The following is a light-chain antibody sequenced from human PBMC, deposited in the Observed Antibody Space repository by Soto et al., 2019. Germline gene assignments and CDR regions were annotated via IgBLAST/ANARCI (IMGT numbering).Light chain of an antibody. CDR3: SSYTTSSTQV. V-gene: IGLV2-14*01. Sequence: QSALTQPASVSGSPGQSITIACAGTSSDVGGYNYVSWYQQHPGKAPKVMIYEVNYRPSGVSDRFSGSKSGNTASLTISGLQAEDEADDYCSSYTTSSTQVVGGGTKLTVL. J-gene: IGLJ3*02. CDR1: SSDVGGYNY. CDR2: EVN.